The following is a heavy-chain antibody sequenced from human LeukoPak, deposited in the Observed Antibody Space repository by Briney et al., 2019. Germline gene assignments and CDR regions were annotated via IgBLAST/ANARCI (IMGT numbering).Heavy chain of an antibody. Sequence: SETLSLTCAVSGASISSSSWWTWVRQSPGKGLEWIGDIFHSGTANYKPSLKSRITLSVDKSRNQFSLTLSSVTAADTAVYYCARGELLWFGELSGYGMDVWGQGTTVTVSS. CDR1: GASISSSSW. D-gene: IGHD3-10*01. CDR3: ARGELLWFGELSGYGMDV. J-gene: IGHJ6*02. CDR2: IFHSGTA. V-gene: IGHV4-4*02.